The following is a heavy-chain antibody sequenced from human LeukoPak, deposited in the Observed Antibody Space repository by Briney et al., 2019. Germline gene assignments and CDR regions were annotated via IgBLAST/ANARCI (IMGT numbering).Heavy chain of an antibody. CDR1: GFTFDDYA. D-gene: IGHD3-10*01. CDR2: ISWNSGSI. J-gene: IGHJ4*02. Sequence: GGSLRLSCAASGFTFDDYAMHWVRQAPGKGLEWVSGISWNSGSIGYADSVKGRFTISRDNAKNSLYLQMNSLRAEDTALYYCAKHTGFTMVRGGGVDYWGQGTLVTVSS. CDR3: AKHTGFTMVRGGGVDY. V-gene: IGHV3-9*01.